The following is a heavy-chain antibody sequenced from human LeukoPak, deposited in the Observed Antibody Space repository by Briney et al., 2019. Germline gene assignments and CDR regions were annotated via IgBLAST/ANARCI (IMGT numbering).Heavy chain of an antibody. Sequence: GGSLRLSCAASGLTFSSYAMNWVRQAPGKGLEWVSAIIGSGDSTYYADSVKGRFTISRDNSKHTLYLQMNSLRAEDTALYYCATFYYDGAGGEYFHYWGQGTLVTVSS. CDR2: IIGSGDST. CDR3: ATFYYDGAGGEYFHY. D-gene: IGHD3-22*01. J-gene: IGHJ1*01. V-gene: IGHV3-23*01. CDR1: GLTFSSYA.